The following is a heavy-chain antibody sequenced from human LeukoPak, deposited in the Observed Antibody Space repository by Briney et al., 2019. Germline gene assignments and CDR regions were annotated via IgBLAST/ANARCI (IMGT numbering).Heavy chain of an antibody. V-gene: IGHV4-34*01. CDR2: INHSGST. J-gene: IGHJ4*02. D-gene: IGHD6-19*01. CDR1: GGSFSGYY. CDR3: ARGTTVKIAVAGAFDY. Sequence: SETLSLTCAVYGGSFSGYYWSWIRQPPGKGLEWIGEINHSGSTNYNPSLKSRVTISVDTSKNQISLKLSSVTAADTAVYYCARGTTVKIAVAGAFDYWGQGTLVTVSS.